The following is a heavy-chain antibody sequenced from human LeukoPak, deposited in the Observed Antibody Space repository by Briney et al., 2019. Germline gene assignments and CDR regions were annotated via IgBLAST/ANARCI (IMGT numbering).Heavy chain of an antibody. D-gene: IGHD6-13*01. J-gene: IGHJ4*02. CDR1: GYTLTELS. CDR3: ATGPSIAAADYYFDY. Sequence: ASVTVSCTVSGYTLTELSMHWVRQAPGKGLEWMGGFDPEDGETIYAQKFQGRVTMTEDTSTDTAYMELSSLRSEDTAVYYCATGPSIAAADYYFDYWGQGTLVTVSS. V-gene: IGHV1-24*01. CDR2: FDPEDGET.